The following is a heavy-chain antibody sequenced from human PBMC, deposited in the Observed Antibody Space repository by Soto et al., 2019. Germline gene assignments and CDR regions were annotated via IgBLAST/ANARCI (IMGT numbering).Heavy chain of an antibody. Sequence: EVQLLESGGGLVQPGGSLRLSCAASGFTFSSYAMSWVRQAPGKGLEWVSAISGSGGSTYYADSVKGRFTISRDKSKNTLYLQMNSLRAEDTDGYYCAKGGGSYINWFDPWGQGTLVTGSS. CDR3: AKGGGSYINWFDP. J-gene: IGHJ5*02. CDR1: GFTFSSYA. D-gene: IGHD1-26*01. CDR2: ISGSGGST. V-gene: IGHV3-23*01.